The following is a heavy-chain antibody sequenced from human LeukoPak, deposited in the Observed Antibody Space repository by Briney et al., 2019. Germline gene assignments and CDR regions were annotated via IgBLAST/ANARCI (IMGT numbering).Heavy chain of an antibody. D-gene: IGHD6-13*01. CDR1: GYSISSGYY. CDR2: IYTSGST. CDR3: ARAVSAAAETLDYYYYYMDV. Sequence: SETLSLTCTVSGYSISSGYYWGWIRQPAGKGLEWIGRIYTSGSTNYNPSLKSRVTMSVDTSKNQFSLKLSSVTAADTAVYYCARAVSAAAETLDYYYYYMDVWGKGTTVTISS. V-gene: IGHV4-4*07. J-gene: IGHJ6*03.